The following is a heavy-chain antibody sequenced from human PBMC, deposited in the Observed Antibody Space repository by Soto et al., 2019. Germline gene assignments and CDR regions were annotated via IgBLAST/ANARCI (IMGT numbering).Heavy chain of an antibody. D-gene: IGHD3-22*01. CDR1: GGSVSSYY. J-gene: IGHJ3*02. CDR3: ARGVSITMIVADDAFDI. Sequence: KPSETLSLTCTVSGGSVSSYYWSWIRQPAGKGLEWIGRIYTSGSTNYNPSLKSRVTMSVDTSKNQFSLKLSSVTAADTAVYYCARGVSITMIVADDAFDIWGQGTMVTVSS. V-gene: IGHV4-4*07. CDR2: IYTSGST.